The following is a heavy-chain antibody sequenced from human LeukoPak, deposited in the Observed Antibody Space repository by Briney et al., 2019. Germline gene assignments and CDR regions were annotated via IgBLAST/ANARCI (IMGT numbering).Heavy chain of an antibody. J-gene: IGHJ4*02. D-gene: IGHD3-9*01. V-gene: IGHV3-21*01. CDR3: ARAGNYDVLTAYFDY. CDR2: ISSTTNYI. Sequence: GGSLRLSCTASGFTFSSYPMHWVRQAPGKGLEWVSSISSTTNYIYYADSMKGRFTISRDNAKNSLYLQMNSLRAEDTAVYYCARAGNYDVLTAYFDYWGQGTLVTVSS. CDR1: GFTFSSYP.